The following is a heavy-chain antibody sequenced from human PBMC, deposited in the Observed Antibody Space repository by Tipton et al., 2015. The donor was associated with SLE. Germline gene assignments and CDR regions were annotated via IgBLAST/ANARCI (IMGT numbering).Heavy chain of an antibody. CDR1: DFPISSAYY. V-gene: IGHV4-38-2*01. D-gene: IGHD4-11*01. Sequence: TLSLTCAVSDFPISSAYYWGWIRQPPGKGLEWIGYIHSSGSTNYNSSLESRVTISIDTSRNQFSLKLTSVTAADTAVYYCATSFIYSDWGAFHIWGQGTMVTVSS. CDR3: ATSFIYSDWGAFHI. J-gene: IGHJ3*02. CDR2: IHSSGST.